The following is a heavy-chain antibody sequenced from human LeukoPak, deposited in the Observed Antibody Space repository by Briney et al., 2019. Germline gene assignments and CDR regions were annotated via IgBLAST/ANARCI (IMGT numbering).Heavy chain of an antibody. CDR3: ARDRWSGYSHGMDV. CDR1: GFTVSSNY. CDR2: IYSGGST. V-gene: IGHV3-53*01. D-gene: IGHD3-3*01. Sequence: PGGSLRLSCAASGFTVSSNYMSWVRQAPGKGLEWVSVIYSGGSTYYADSVKGRFTISRDNSKNTLYLQMNSLRAEDTAVYYCARDRWSGYSHGMDVWGQGTTVTVSS. J-gene: IGHJ6*02.